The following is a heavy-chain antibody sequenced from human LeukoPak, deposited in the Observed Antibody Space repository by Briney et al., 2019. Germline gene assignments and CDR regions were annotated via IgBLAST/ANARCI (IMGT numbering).Heavy chain of an antibody. Sequence: GGSLRLSCAASGFTFSSYAMSWVRQAPGKGQEWVSAISGSGGSTYYADSVKGRFTISRDNSKNTLYLQMNSLRAEDTAVYYCAKVDYGDYVNYFDYWGQGTLSPSPQ. J-gene: IGHJ4*02. V-gene: IGHV3-23*01. CDR2: ISGSGGST. CDR3: AKVDYGDYVNYFDY. CDR1: GFTFSSYA. D-gene: IGHD4-17*01.